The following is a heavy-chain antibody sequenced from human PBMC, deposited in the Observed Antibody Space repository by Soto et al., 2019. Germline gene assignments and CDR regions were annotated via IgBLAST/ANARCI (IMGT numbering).Heavy chain of an antibody. D-gene: IGHD3-3*01. J-gene: IGHJ4*02. V-gene: IGHV1-3*01. CDR2: INAGNGNT. CDR3: ARDMDPRTEEYDFWSGPYDY. Sequence: GASVKVSFKASGYTFTSYAMHWVRQAPGQRLEWMGWINAGNGNTKYSQKFQGRVTITRDTSASTAYMELSSLRSEDTAVYYCARDMDPRTEEYDFWSGPYDYWGQGTLVTVSS. CDR1: GYTFTSYA.